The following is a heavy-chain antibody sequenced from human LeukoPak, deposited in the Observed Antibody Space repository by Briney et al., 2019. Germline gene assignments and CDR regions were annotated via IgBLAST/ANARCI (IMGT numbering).Heavy chain of an antibody. V-gene: IGHV3-23*01. J-gene: IGHJ2*01. D-gene: IGHD6-13*01. CDR2: ISGSGDST. Sequence: PGGSLRLSCAASGFTFSSFAMSWVRQAPGKGLEWVSAISGSGDSTYYADSVKGRFTISRDNSKNTLYLQMNTLRAEDTAVYYCARAESSNWYWYFDLWGRGTLVTVSS. CDR1: GFTFSSFA. CDR3: ARAESSNWYWYFDL.